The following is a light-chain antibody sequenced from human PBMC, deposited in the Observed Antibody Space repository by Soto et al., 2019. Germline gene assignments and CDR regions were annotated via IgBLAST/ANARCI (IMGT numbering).Light chain of an antibody. CDR3: QQYYGPWT. CDR1: RNINNW. V-gene: IGKV1-5*03. CDR2: KVS. J-gene: IGKJ1*01. Sequence: DFQMTQAPSTLSASVGDRVTITCRASRNINNWLAWYQRKPGKAPKLLIHKVSTLESGVPSRFSGSGSGTEFTLTINSLQPEDFATYYCQQYYGPWTFGQGTKVEIK.